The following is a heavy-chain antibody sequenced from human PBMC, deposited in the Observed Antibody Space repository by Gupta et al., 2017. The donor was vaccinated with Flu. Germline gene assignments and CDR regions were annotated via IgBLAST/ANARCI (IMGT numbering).Heavy chain of an antibody. CDR2: INHSGST. D-gene: IGHD3-22*01. V-gene: IGHV4-34*01. Sequence: QVQLQQWGAGLLKPSETLSLTCAVYGGSFSGYYWSWLRKPPGKGLEWIGEINHSGSTNYNPSLKSRVTISVDTSKNQFSLNLSSVTAADTAVYYCARRRGTYYYDSSGYYPSPFDYWGQGTLVTVSS. J-gene: IGHJ4*02. CDR1: GGSFSGYY. CDR3: ARRRGTYYYDSSGYYPSPFDY.